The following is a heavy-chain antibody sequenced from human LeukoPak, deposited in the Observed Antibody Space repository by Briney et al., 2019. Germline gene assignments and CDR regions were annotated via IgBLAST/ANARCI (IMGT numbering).Heavy chain of an antibody. D-gene: IGHD5-18*01. V-gene: IGHV4-39*07. J-gene: IGHJ5*02. CDR1: GGSITSSPYY. Sequence: SETLSLTCTVSGGSITSSPYYWGWIRQPPGKGLEWIGSIYYSGSTHYNPSLKSRDTISADTSETHFSLHLRSVTAADTAVYYCARGRGYSYAHDPWGQGTLVTVSS. CDR2: IYYSGST. CDR3: ARGRGYSYAHDP.